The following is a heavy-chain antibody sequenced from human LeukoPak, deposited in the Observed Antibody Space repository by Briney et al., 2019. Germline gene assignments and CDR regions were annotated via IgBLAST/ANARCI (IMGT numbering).Heavy chain of an antibody. J-gene: IGHJ4*02. CDR2: ISPGSTTI. CDR1: GFTFRTYR. CDR3: ARGVDY. V-gene: IGHV3-48*02. Sequence: GGPLRLSCEASGFTFRTYRMNWVRQAPGKGREWVSYISPGSTTIYYADSVKGRLTISRENAKNSVYLQMNSLRDEDTAGYYCARGVDYWGQGTLVTVSS.